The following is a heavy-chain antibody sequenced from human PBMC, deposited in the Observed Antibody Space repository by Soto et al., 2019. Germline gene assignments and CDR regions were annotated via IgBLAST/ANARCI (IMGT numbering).Heavy chain of an antibody. Sequence: HLVESGGDLVKPGGSLRLSCAASGFMFSSAWMSWVRKAPGKGLEWVGRIKSKRDGGTTDYAPPVKGRFVISRDDSKNTLYLQMNSLKTDDTAVYYCVEGWNDFWGQGTLVAVSS. D-gene: IGHD1-1*01. J-gene: IGHJ4*02. CDR2: IKSKRDGGTT. CDR3: VEGWNDF. CDR1: GFMFSSAW. V-gene: IGHV3-15*01.